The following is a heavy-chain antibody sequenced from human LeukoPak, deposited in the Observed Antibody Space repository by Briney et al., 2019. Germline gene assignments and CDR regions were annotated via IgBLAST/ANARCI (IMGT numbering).Heavy chain of an antibody. V-gene: IGHV4-59*01. CDR1: GDSITAYY. D-gene: IGHD1-26*01. J-gene: IGHJ4*02. CDR3: AGDSVGFDS. CDR2: IYYSGST. Sequence: PSETLSLTCTVSGDSITAYYWNWVRQPPGKGLEWIGLIYYSGSTNYNPSLTSRVTISVDTSKNQFSLKLRSVTAADTAVYYCAGDSVGFDSWGQGTLVTVSS.